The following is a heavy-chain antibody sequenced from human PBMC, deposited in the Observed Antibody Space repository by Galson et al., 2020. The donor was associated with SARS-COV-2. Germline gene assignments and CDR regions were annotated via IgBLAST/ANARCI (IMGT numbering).Heavy chain of an antibody. CDR2: ISSSGSTI. CDR3: ARVMLEWLSTYYYYYYAMDV. V-gene: IGHV3-48*03. D-gene: IGHD3-3*01. Sequence: GSLRLSCAASGFTFSTSEMNWVRQAPGKGLEWVSYISSSGSTIDYADSVKGRFTISRDNGKISLYLQMHSLRAEDTAVYYCARVMLEWLSTYYYYYYAMDVWGQGTTVTVSS. CDR1: GFTFSTSE. J-gene: IGHJ6*02.